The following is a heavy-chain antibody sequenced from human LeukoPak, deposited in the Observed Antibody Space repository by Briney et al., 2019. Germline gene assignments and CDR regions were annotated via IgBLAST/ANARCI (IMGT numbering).Heavy chain of an antibody. CDR1: GFTFSSYS. D-gene: IGHD1/OR15-1a*01. CDR3: ARASWLEQTSYFDY. J-gene: IGHJ4*02. V-gene: IGHV3-48*01. CDR2: ISSSSSTI. Sequence: SGGSLRLSCAASGFTFSSYSMNWVRQAPGKGLEWVSYISSSSSTIYYADSVKGRFTISRDNAKNSLYLQMNSLRAEDTAVYYCARASWLEQTSYFDYWGQGTLVTVSS.